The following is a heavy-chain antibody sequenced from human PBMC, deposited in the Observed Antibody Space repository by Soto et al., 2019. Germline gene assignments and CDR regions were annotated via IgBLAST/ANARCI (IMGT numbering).Heavy chain of an antibody. CDR3: ATGTVTTGDY. V-gene: IGHV1-24*01. J-gene: IGHJ4*02. Sequence: ASVKVPCTFSVYTRTELSIHCVRQATGKGLEWMGGFDPEDGETIYAQKFQGRVTMSEDTSTDTAYMELSSLRSEDTAAYYCATGTVTTGDYWGQGTLVTVSS. CDR1: VYTRTELS. CDR2: FDPEDGET. D-gene: IGHD4-4*01.